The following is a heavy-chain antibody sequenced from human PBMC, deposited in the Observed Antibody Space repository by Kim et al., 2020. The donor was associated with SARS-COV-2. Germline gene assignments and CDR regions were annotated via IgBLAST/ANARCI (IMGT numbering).Heavy chain of an antibody. CDR3: VRDLVGSDDL. D-gene: IGHD5-12*01. J-gene: IGHJ5*02. CDR2: LNEDGSTT. V-gene: IGHV3-74*01. Sequence: GGSLRLSCAASGFTFSNYWMHWVRQAPGKGPVWVSRLNEDGSTTNYADSVKGRFTISRDNARNTLYLHMDSLRDEDTALYYCVRDLVGSDDLWGQGTLVTVAS. CDR1: GFTFSNYW.